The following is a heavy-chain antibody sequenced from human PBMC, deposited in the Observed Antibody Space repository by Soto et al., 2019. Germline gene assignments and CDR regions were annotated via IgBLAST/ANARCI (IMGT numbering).Heavy chain of an antibody. J-gene: IGHJ4*02. Sequence: EVQLLESGGGLVQPGGSLRLSCAASGFTFSSYAMSWVRQAPGKGLEWVSAISGDGADTYYADSVRGRFTISRDNYKNTLSLQMNSLRDEDTALYYCVRVRGSGGGTHWYGYYFDYWGQGTQVIVSS. CDR3: VRVRGSGGGTHWYGYYFDY. V-gene: IGHV3-23*01. D-gene: IGHD2-15*01. CDR1: GFTFSSYA. CDR2: ISGDGADT.